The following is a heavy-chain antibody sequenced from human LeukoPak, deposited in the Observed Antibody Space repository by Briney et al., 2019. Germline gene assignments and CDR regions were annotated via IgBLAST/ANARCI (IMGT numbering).Heavy chain of an antibody. CDR3: ASTPNGVATIYFDY. V-gene: IGHV3-30*04. D-gene: IGHD2-15*01. CDR1: GFIFSNYA. J-gene: IGHJ4*02. Sequence: GGSLRLSCAASGFIFSNYAMHWVRQAPGKGLEWVAVISYDGSNKYYADSVKGRFTISRDNAKNTLYLQMNSLRAGDTAVYYCASTPNGVATIYFDYWGQGTLVTVSS. CDR2: ISYDGSNK.